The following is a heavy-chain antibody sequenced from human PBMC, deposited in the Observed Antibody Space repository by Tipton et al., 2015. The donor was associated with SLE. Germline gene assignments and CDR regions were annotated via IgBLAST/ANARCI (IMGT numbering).Heavy chain of an antibody. CDR2: IYYSGST. V-gene: IGHV4-59*11. D-gene: IGHD4-11*01. Sequence: TLSLTCTVSGGSISSHYWSWIRQPPGKGLEWFGYIYYSGSTNYNPSLKSRVTISVDTSKNQFSLKLSSVTAADTAVYYCARPPTAWGQGTLVTVSS. CDR3: ARPPTA. J-gene: IGHJ5*02. CDR1: GGSISSHY.